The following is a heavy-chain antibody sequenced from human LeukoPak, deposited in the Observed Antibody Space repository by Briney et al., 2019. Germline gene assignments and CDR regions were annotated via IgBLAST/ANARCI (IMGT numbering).Heavy chain of an antibody. Sequence: SETLSLTCAVYGGSFSGYYWSWIRQPLGKGLEWIGEINHSGSTNYNPSLKSRVTISVDTSKNQFSLKLSSVTAADTAVYYCARGWSGSYYHWFDPWGQGTLVTVSS. D-gene: IGHD1-26*01. CDR1: GGSFSGYY. J-gene: IGHJ5*02. CDR2: INHSGST. CDR3: ARGWSGSYYHWFDP. V-gene: IGHV4-34*01.